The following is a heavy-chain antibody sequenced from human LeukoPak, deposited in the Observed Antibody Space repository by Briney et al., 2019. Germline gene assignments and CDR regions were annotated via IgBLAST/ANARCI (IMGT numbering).Heavy chain of an antibody. CDR1: GFTFSSYS. Sequence: GGSLRLSCAASGFTFSSYSMNWVRQAPGKGLEWVSSISSSSSYIYYADSVEGRFTISRDNAKNSLCLQMNSLRAEDTAVYYCARDQSSTSSLDLFYYYYYGMDVWGQGTTVTVSS. CDR2: ISSSSSYI. CDR3: ARDQSSTSSLDLFYYYYYGMDV. V-gene: IGHV3-21*01. D-gene: IGHD2-2*01. J-gene: IGHJ6*02.